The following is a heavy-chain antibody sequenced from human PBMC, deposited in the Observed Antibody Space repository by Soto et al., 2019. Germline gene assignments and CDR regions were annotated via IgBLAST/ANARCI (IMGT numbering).Heavy chain of an antibody. CDR2: INPSGGST. D-gene: IGHD2-2*01. CDR3: ASDVVPAAIRSWFDP. V-gene: IGHV1-46*01. J-gene: IGHJ5*02. Sequence: QVQLVQSGAEVKKPGASVKVSCKASGYTFTSYSMHWVRQAPGQGLEWMGIINPSGGSTSYAQKFQGRVTMTRDTSTSTVYMELSSLRSEDTAVYYCASDVVPAAIRSWFDPWGQGTLVTVSS. CDR1: GYTFTSYS.